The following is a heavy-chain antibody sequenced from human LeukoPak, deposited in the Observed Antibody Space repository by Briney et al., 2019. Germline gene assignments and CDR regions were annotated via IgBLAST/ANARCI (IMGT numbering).Heavy chain of an antibody. CDR3: AKSIGGVVVVAANY. CDR1: GFTFSTYA. Sequence: GGSLRLSCAASGFTFSTYAMTWVRQAPGKGLEWVSVISGSGGTTYYADSVKGRVTLSRDNPKNTVFLQMTSLRAEDTAVYYCAKSIGGVVVVAANYWGQGTLVTVSS. V-gene: IGHV3-23*01. J-gene: IGHJ4*02. D-gene: IGHD2-15*01. CDR2: ISGSGGTT.